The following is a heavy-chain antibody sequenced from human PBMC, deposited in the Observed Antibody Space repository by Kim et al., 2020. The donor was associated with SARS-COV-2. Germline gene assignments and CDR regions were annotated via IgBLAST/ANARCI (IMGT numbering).Heavy chain of an antibody. V-gene: IGHV4-31*02. J-gene: IGHJ6*02. Sequence: TYHNPSLTSRVTTSVDTSKNQFSLKLTSVTAADTAVYYCARDALGDGMDVWGQGTTVTVSS. CDR3: ARDALGDGMDV. CDR2: T.